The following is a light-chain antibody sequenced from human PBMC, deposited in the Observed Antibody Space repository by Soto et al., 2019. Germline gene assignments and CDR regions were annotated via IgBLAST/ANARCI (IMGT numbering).Light chain of an antibody. CDR1: QSVSSN. V-gene: IGKV3-15*01. J-gene: IGKJ5*01. CDR2: GAS. CDR3: QIYESWPL. Sequence: EIVMTQSPATLSVSPGERATLSFRASQSVSSNLAWYQQKPGQAPRLLIYGASTRATGIPARFSGSGSGTEFTLTISGLQSEDFAVYYCQIYESWPLFGQGTRLEIK.